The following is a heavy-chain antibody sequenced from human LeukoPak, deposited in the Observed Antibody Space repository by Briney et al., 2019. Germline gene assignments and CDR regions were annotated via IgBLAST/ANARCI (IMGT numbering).Heavy chain of an antibody. V-gene: IGHV3-7*01. Sequence: GGSLRLSCAASGFTFSSYWMSWVRQAPGKGLEWVANIKQDGSEKYYVDSVKGRFTISRDNAKNSLYRQMNSLRAKDTAVYYCARAADPYYGSGSPYYYYYMDVWGKGTTVTVSS. CDR2: IKQDGSEK. J-gene: IGHJ6*03. CDR3: ARAADPYYGSGSPYYYYYMDV. D-gene: IGHD3-10*01. CDR1: GFTFSSYW.